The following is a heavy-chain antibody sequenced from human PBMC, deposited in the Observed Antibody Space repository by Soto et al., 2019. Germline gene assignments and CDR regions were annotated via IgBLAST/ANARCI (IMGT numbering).Heavy chain of an antibody. J-gene: IGHJ4*02. CDR1: GFTFRNNV. D-gene: IGHD2-8*01. CDR3: AKNGLDNSPSAIDS. CDR2: ITGSGRDT. V-gene: IGHV3-23*01. Sequence: GGSLRLSCAASGFTFRNNVLSWVRQAPGKGLDWVSGITGSGRDTYYADSVKGRFTSSRDNSKNMVFLQMNSLRAEDTALYYCAKNGLDNSPSAIDSWGPGTLVTVSS.